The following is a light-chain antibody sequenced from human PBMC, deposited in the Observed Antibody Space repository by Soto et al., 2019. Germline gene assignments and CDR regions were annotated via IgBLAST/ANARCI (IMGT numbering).Light chain of an antibody. J-gene: IGLJ2*01. Sequence: QAVVTQEPSFSVSPGGTVTLTCGLSSGSVSTSYYPSWYQQTPGQAPRTLIYSTNTRSSGVPDRFSGSILGNKAALTITGAKADDESDYYCVLYMGSGMGVFGGGTKVTVL. V-gene: IGLV8-61*01. CDR1: SGSVSTSYY. CDR2: STN. CDR3: VLYMGSGMGV.